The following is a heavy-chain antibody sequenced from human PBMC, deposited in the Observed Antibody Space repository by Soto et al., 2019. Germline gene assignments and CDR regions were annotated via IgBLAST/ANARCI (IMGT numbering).Heavy chain of an antibody. CDR3: TTEPYYYDSSPPGVDY. V-gene: IGHV4-59*01. CDR1: GGNIISYY. D-gene: IGHD3-22*01. CDR2: IYYSGST. Sequence: SETMSVTSTVAGGNIISYYWSWIRQKTGKGLEWIGYIYYSGSTNYNPSLKSRVTISVDTSKNQFSLKLSSVTAADTAVYYCTTEPYYYDSSPPGVDYWGQGTLVTVSS. J-gene: IGHJ4*02.